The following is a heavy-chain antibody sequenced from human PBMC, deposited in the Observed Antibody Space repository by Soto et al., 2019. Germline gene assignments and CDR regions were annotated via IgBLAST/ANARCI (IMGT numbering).Heavy chain of an antibody. CDR3: ARVLGYCSSTSCHYYYYGMDV. Sequence: ASEDPSLPLTGSGGPLSTCYHNLSRQPPGKGPEWFGDIYYSGSTNYNPSLKSRVTISVDTSKNQFSLKLSSVTAADTAVYYCARVLGYCSSTSCHYYYYGMDVWGQGTTVTVSS. CDR1: GGPLSTCY. CDR2: IYYSGST. D-gene: IGHD2-2*01. J-gene: IGHJ6*02. V-gene: IGHV4-59*01.